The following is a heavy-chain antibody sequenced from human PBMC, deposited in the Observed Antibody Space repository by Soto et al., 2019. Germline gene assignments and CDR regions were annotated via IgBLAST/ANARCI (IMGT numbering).Heavy chain of an antibody. CDR3: AKARGANNWANYYGLDV. CDR2: ITYEGSNT. D-gene: IGHD1-1*01. V-gene: IGHV3-30*18. CDR1: GFMFPNFG. J-gene: IGHJ6*02. Sequence: QVQLVESGGGVVQPGRSLRLSCAASGFMFPNFGMHWVRQAPGKGLEWLALITYEGSNTHYADAVKGRFTISRDNGKNTVSLQMDNLRTDDAAIYYCAKARGANNWANYYGLDVWGQGTTVTVS.